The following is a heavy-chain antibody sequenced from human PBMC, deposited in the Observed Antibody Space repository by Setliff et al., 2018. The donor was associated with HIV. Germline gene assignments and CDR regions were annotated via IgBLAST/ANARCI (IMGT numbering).Heavy chain of an antibody. Sequence: SGPTLVNPTQTLTLTCTFSGLSLSLSGVTVGWIRQPPGKALEWLALIYWDDDKRYRSSLKSRLTITKDTSKNQVVLTMTNMYPVDTATYYCAHSLYCSSSNCSGLLFDYWGQGPLVTVSS. J-gene: IGHJ4*02. CDR1: GLSLSLSGVT. V-gene: IGHV2-5*02. CDR2: IYWDDDK. CDR3: AHSLYCSSSNCSGLLFDY. D-gene: IGHD2-2*01.